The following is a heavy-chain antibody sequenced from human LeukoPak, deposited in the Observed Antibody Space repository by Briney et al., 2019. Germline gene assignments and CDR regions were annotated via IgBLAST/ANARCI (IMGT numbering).Heavy chain of an antibody. D-gene: IGHD2-2*01. J-gene: IGHJ4*02. CDR1: GYTFTGYY. CDR2: INPNSGGT. V-gene: IGHV1-2*02. Sequence: ASVKVSCKASGYTFTGYYMHWVRQAPGQGLEWMGWINPNSGGTNYAQKFQGRVTMTRDTSISTAYMELSRLRSDDTAVYYCARIKGTWYQLPSFDYWGQGTLVTVSS. CDR3: ARIKGTWYQLPSFDY.